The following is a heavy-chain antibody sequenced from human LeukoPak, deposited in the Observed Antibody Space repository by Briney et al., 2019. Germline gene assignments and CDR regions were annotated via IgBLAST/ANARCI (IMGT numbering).Heavy chain of an antibody. J-gene: IGHJ3*02. CDR3: AKDSVARNGIYDAFDI. D-gene: IGHD6-19*01. V-gene: IGHV3-23*01. CDR1: RFIFSEYA. Sequence: GGSLRLSCSAFRFIFSEYAMYWVRQAPGKGLEWVSVIGGDASRPYYADSVKGRFTISRDNSKNILYLQMDSLRAEDTAVYYCAKDSVARNGIYDAFDIWGQGTTVTVSS. CDR2: IGGDASRP.